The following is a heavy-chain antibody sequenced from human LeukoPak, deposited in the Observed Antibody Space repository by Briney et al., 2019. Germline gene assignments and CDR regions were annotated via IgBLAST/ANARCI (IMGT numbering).Heavy chain of an antibody. CDR1: GFTFSTYA. CDR3: AKDSSSYDWGYMGV. J-gene: IGHJ6*03. V-gene: IGHV3-23*01. Sequence: QAGGSLRLSCAASGFTFSTYAMSWVRQAPGKGLEWVSLIGGSDGRTRYADSVKGRFTISRDNSKNTLYLEMNSLRAEDTAVYYCAKDSSSYDWGYMGVWGKGTTVTISS. D-gene: IGHD3-22*01. CDR2: IGGSDGRT.